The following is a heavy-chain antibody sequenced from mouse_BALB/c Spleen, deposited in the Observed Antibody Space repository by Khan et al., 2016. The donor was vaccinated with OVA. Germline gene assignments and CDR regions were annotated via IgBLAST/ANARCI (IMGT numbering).Heavy chain of an antibody. CDR2: IIPNNGGT. J-gene: IGHJ3*01. CDR3: ARHGYGGFGY. D-gene: IGHD2-2*01. V-gene: IGHV1-18*01. Sequence: VRLQQSGPELVKPGASAKIPCKATGYTFTDYNMAWVKQSHGKSLEWIGDIIPNNGGTIYNQKFKGKATLTVDKSSSTAYMELRSLTSEDTAVYYCARHGYGGFGYWGQGTLVTVSA. CDR1: GYTFTDYN.